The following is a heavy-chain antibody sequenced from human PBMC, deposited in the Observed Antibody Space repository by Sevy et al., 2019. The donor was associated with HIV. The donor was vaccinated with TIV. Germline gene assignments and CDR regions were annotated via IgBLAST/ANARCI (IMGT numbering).Heavy chain of an antibody. J-gene: IGHJ4*02. CDR2: ISYDGSHK. V-gene: IGHV3-30-3*01. CDR3: ASDPGSSWSSFDY. D-gene: IGHD6-13*01. CDR1: GFIFGSYA. Sequence: GGSLRLSCAASGFIFGSYAMNWVRQAPGKGLEWVAVISYDGSHKYYAASVKGRFTISGDSCKNTLYLQMHSLRTDDTAVYYCASDPGSSWSSFDYWGQGTLVTVSS.